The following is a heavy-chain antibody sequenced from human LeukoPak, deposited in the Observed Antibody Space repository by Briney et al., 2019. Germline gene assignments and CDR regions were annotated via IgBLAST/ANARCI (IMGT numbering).Heavy chain of an antibody. CDR3: ARHLIYGDSSFDI. J-gene: IGHJ3*02. D-gene: IGHD4-17*01. V-gene: IGHV4-59*08. CDR1: GGGISNYY. Sequence: SETLSLTCTVSGGGISNYYWSWIRQPPGKGLVWIAYIYYTGSTNYNPSLKGRVTISVDTFKNQFSLKLNSVTAADTAVYYCARHLIYGDSSFDIWGQGTMVTVSS. CDR2: IYYTGST.